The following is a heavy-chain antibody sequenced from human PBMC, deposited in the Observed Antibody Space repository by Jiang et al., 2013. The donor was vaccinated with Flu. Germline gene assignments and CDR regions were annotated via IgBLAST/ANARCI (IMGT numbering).Heavy chain of an antibody. J-gene: IGHJ3*01. CDR2: IYYSGST. V-gene: IGHV4-39*01. Sequence: PPGMGLEWIGTIYYSGSTYYNPSLKSRVTISVDTSKNQFSLKLSSVTAADTAVYYCTRAPTTVVKLDAFDVWGPGTMVTVSS. CDR3: TRAPTTVVKLDAFDV. D-gene: IGHD4-23*01.